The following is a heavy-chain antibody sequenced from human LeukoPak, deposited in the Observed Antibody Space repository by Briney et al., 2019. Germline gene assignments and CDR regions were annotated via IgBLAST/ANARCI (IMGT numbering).Heavy chain of an antibody. CDR1: GGSISSYY. Sequence: PSETLSLTCTVSGGSISSYYWSWIRQPPGKGLEWIGYIYYTGGTNYNPSLKSRVTISVDTSKNQFSLKLSSVTAADTAVYYCARGSGSYYNYFDHWGQGTLVTVPS. CDR3: ARGSGSYYNYFDH. CDR2: IYYTGGT. V-gene: IGHV4-59*01. D-gene: IGHD1-26*01. J-gene: IGHJ4*02.